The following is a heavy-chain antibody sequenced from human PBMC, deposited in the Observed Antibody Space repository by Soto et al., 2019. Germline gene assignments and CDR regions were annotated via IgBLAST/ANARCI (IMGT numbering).Heavy chain of an antibody. V-gene: IGHV1-69*12. CDR1: GGTFSSYA. CDR3: VRGITGTVSYYYGMDV. J-gene: IGHJ6*02. Sequence: QVQLVQSGAEVKKPGSSVKVSCKASGGTFSSYAISWVRQAPGQGLEWMGGIIPIFGTANYAQKFQGRVTITADESTSTAYTELSSLRSEDTAVYYCVRGITGTVSYYYGMDVWGQGTTVTVSS. D-gene: IGHD1-20*01. CDR2: IIPIFGTA.